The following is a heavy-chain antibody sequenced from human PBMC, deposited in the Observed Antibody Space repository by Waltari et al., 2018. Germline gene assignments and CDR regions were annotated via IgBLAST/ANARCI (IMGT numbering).Heavy chain of an antibody. V-gene: IGHV3-33*06. D-gene: IGHD3-3*01. CDR2: IWYDGSNK. J-gene: IGHJ4*02. Sequence: QVQLVESGGGVVQPGRSLRLSCAASGFTFSSYGMHWVRQAPGKGLEWVAVIWYDGSNKYYADSVKVRFTISRDNSKNTLYLQMNSLRAEDTAVYYCAKDLMAIFGVVSGLGYWGQGTLVTVSS. CDR1: GFTFSSYG. CDR3: AKDLMAIFGVVSGLGY.